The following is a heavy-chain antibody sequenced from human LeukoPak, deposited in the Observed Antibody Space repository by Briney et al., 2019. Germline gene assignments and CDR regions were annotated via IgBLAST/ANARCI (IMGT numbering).Heavy chain of an antibody. CDR2: IRYVGSNK. V-gene: IGHV3-30*02. D-gene: IGHD2-2*01. CDR1: GFTFSSYG. CDR3: ARKRGIVVVPAAPRHYFDY. Sequence: PGGSLRLSCAASGFTFSSYGMHWVRQAPGKGLEWVAFIRYVGSNKYYADSVKGRFTISRDNSKNTLYLQMNSLRAEDTAVYYCARKRGIVVVPAAPRHYFDYWGQGTLVTVSS. J-gene: IGHJ4*02.